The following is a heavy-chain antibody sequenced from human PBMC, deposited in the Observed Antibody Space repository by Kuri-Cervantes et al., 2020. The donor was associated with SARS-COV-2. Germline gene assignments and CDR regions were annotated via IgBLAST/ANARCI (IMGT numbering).Heavy chain of an antibody. Sequence: LSLTCAASGFTVSSNYMSWVRQAPGKGLEWVSVIYSGGSTYHADSVKGRFTISRDNSKNTLYLQMNSLRAEDTAVYYCAIAAAEFFDYWGQGTLVTVSS. V-gene: IGHV3-53*01. J-gene: IGHJ4*02. D-gene: IGHD6-13*01. CDR2: IYSGGST. CDR1: GFTVSSNY. CDR3: AIAAAEFFDY.